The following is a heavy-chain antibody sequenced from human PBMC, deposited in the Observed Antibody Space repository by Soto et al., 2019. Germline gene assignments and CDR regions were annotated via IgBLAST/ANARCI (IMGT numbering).Heavy chain of an antibody. CDR1: GGSVSSGSYY. J-gene: IGHJ2*01. CDR2: IYYSGNT. D-gene: IGHD1-26*01. CDR3: ARDRGPGVGATSWYFDL. V-gene: IGHV4-61*01. Sequence: QVQLQESGPGLVKPSETLSLTCTVSGGSVSSGSYYWSWIRQPPGKGLEWIGYIYYSGNTNYNPSLKSRITISVDTSKNQFSLKRSSVTAADTAMYYCARDRGPGVGATSWYFDLWGRGTLVTVSS.